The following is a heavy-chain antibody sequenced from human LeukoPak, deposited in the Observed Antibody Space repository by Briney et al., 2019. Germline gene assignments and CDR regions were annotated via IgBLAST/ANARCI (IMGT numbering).Heavy chain of an antibody. D-gene: IGHD5-12*01. Sequence: SETLSLTCTVSGGSISSYYWSWIRQPAGKGLEWIGRIYTSGSTNYNPSLKSRVTMSVDTSKNQFSLKLSSVTAADTAVYYCARDQDSGYDWANYYYMDVWGKGITVTVSS. CDR1: GGSISSYY. CDR2: IYTSGST. V-gene: IGHV4-4*07. CDR3: ARDQDSGYDWANYYYMDV. J-gene: IGHJ6*03.